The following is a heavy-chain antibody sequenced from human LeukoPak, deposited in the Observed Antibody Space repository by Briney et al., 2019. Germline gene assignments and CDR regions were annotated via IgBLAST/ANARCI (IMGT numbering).Heavy chain of an antibody. J-gene: IGHJ6*04. D-gene: IGHD4-11*01. Sequence: PSETLSLTCTVSGGSISSYYWSWIRQPPGKGLEWIGYIYTSGSTNYNPSLKSRVTISVDTSKNQFSLKLSSVTAADMAVYYCARHLATVTTVVLDVWGKGTTVTVSS. CDR1: GGSISSYY. CDR3: ARHLATVTTVVLDV. V-gene: IGHV4-4*09. CDR2: IYTSGST.